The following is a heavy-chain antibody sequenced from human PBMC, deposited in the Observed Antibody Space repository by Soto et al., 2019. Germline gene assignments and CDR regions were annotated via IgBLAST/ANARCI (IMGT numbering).Heavy chain of an antibody. D-gene: IGHD6-19*01. J-gene: IGHJ3*02. CDR3: ARADSSGWYLPPQTTDIAQNAFDI. CDR1: GYTFTSYY. V-gene: IGHV1-46*03. Sequence: ASVKVSCKASGYTFTSYYMHWVRQAPGQGLEWMGIINPSGGSTSYAQKFQGRVTMTRDTSTSTVYMELSSLRSEDTAVYYCARADSSGWYLPPQTTDIAQNAFDIWGQGTMVTVSS. CDR2: INPSGGST.